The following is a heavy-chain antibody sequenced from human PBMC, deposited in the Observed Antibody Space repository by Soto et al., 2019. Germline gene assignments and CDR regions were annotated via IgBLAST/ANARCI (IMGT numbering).Heavy chain of an antibody. CDR1: GFTFSSYA. J-gene: IGHJ4*02. V-gene: IGHV3-23*01. CDR3: ARGVRIPPGTFAY. Sequence: GGSLRLSCAASGFTFSSYAMSWVRQAPGKGLEWVSAISGSGGSTYYADSVKGRFTISRDNSKNTLYLQINSLRAEDTAVYSGARGVRIPPGTFAYRGQGPLVTVSS. CDR2: ISGSGGST. D-gene: IGHD2-21*01.